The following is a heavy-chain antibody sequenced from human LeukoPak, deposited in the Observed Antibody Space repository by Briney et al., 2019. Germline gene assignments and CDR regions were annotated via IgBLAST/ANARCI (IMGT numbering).Heavy chain of an antibody. CDR3: ARWGPLMTAMRDGYFDY. D-gene: IGHD5-18*01. V-gene: IGHV1-69*04. Sequence: SVKVSCKASGGTFSSYAISWVRQAPGQGLEWMGRIIPILGIANYAQKFQGRVTITADKSTSTAYMELSSLRSEDTAVYYCARWGPLMTAMRDGYFDYWGQGTLVTVSS. J-gene: IGHJ4*02. CDR1: GGTFSSYA. CDR2: IIPILGIA.